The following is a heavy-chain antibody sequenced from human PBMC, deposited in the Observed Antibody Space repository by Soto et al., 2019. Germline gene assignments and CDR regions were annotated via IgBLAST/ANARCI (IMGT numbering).Heavy chain of an antibody. CDR3: AEDRVDTATVLEPWAYYYYYGMDV. V-gene: IGHV3-23*01. Sequence: PGGSLRLSCAASGFTFSSYAMSWVRQAPGKGLEWVSAISGSGGSTYYADSVKGRFTISRDNSKNTLYLQMNSLRAEDTAVYYCAEDRVDTATVLEPWAYYYYYGMDVWGQGTTVTVSS. CDR1: GFTFSSYA. J-gene: IGHJ6*02. CDR2: ISGSGGST. D-gene: IGHD5-18*01.